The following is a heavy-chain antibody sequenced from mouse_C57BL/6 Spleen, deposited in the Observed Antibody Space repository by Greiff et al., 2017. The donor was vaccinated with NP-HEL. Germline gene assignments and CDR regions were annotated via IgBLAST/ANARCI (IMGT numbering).Heavy chain of an antibody. CDR3: ARDRGLSHYYGSFYFDY. Sequence: EVKLVESGGGLVKLGGSLKLSCAASGFTFSSYAMSWVRQTPETRLEWVATISDGGSYTYYPDNVKGRFTISRDNAKNNLYLQMSHLKSEDTAMYYCARDRGLSHYYGSFYFDYWGQGTTLTVSS. D-gene: IGHD1-1*01. CDR1: GFTFSSYA. V-gene: IGHV5-4*01. J-gene: IGHJ2*01. CDR2: ISDGGSYT.